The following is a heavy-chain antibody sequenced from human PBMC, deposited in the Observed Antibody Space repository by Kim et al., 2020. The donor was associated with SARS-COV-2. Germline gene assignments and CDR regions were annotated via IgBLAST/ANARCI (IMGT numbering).Heavy chain of an antibody. Sequence: GGSLRLSCAASGFTFSSYWMSWVRQAPGKGLEWVANIKQDGSEKYYVDSVKGRFTISRDNAKNSLYLQMNSLRAEDTAVYYCARGFRGGPRFGELWGDYWGQGTLVTVSS. CDR3: ARGFRGGPRFGELWGDY. CDR1: GFTFSSYW. V-gene: IGHV3-7*03. D-gene: IGHD3-10*01. J-gene: IGHJ4*02. CDR2: IKQDGSEK.